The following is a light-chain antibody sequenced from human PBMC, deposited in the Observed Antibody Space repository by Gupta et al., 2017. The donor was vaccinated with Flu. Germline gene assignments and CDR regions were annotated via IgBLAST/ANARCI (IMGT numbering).Light chain of an antibody. V-gene: IGLV2-14*01. Sequence: INITCTGTSSDIGGYNYVSWYQRHPGKAPKLLIYGVSSRPSGISNRFSGSKSDTTASLTIAGVQAEDEADYFCSSSSGSTTPWVFGGGTKLTVL. CDR3: SSSSGSTTPWV. CDR1: SSDIGGYNY. CDR2: GVS. J-gene: IGLJ3*02.